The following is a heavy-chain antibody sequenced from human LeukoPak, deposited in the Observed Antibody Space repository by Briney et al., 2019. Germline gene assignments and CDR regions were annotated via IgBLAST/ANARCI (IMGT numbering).Heavy chain of an antibody. Sequence: SETLSLTCTVSGGSIGSYYWSWIRQPPGKGLEWIGYINYSGSTNYNPSLKSRVTISVDTSKNQFSLKLSSVTAADTAVYYCASSSRPYGMDVWGQGTTVTVSS. CDR3: ASSSRPYGMDV. J-gene: IGHJ6*02. CDR1: GGSIGSYY. CDR2: INYSGST. V-gene: IGHV4-59*01.